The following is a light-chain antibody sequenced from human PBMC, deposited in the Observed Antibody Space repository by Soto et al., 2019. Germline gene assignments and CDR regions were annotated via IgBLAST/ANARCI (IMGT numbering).Light chain of an antibody. CDR3: SSYRTGSRV. CDR2: EVS. Sequence: QSALTQPASVSGSPGQSITISCTGTNNDVGAYTYVSWYQQHPGKAPRLIIYEVSERPSGVSNRFSGSKSGNTASLVISGLQAEDEADYYRSSYRTGSRVFGGGTKLTVL. CDR1: NNDVGAYTY. J-gene: IGLJ2*01. V-gene: IGLV2-14*01.